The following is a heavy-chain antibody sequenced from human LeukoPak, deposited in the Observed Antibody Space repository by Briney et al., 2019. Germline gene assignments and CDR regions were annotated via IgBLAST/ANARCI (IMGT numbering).Heavy chain of an antibody. D-gene: IGHD2-21*02. Sequence: GGSLRLSCAASGFTFSSYEMNWVRQAPGKGLEWVSYISSSGSTIYYADSVKGRFTISRDNAKNSLYLQMNSLRAEDTAVYYCASSTYCGGDCSPPWGQGTLVTVSS. V-gene: IGHV3-48*03. J-gene: IGHJ5*02. CDR1: GFTFSSYE. CDR3: ASSTYCGGDCSPP. CDR2: ISSSGSTI.